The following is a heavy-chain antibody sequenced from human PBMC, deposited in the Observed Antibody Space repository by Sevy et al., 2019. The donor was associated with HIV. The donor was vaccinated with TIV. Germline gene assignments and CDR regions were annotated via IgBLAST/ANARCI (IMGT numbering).Heavy chain of an antibody. CDR2: IYYSGST. V-gene: IGHV4-59*01. CDR1: GGSFNNYY. CDR3: ARESIATVGDVDY. J-gene: IGHJ4*02. D-gene: IGHD6-13*01. Sequence: SETLSLTCTVSGGSFNNYYWSWIRQPPGKGLQWIGYIYYSGSTNYNPSLKSRVTMSLDTSKNQFSLKLSSVTAAYTAIYYCARESIATVGDVDYWGQGTLVTVSS.